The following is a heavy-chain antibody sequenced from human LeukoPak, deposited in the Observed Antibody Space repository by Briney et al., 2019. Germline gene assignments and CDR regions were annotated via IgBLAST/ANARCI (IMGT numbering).Heavy chain of an antibody. D-gene: IGHD2-15*01. V-gene: IGHV4-34*01. CDR3: ARGGGYCSGGGCYRFDY. Sequence: PSETLSLTCAVYGGSFSGYYWSWIRQPPGKGLEWIGEINHSGSTNYNPSLKSRVTISVDTSKNQFSLKLSSVTAADTAVYYCARGGGYCSGGGCYRFDYWGQGTLVTVSS. CDR1: GGSFSGYY. J-gene: IGHJ4*02. CDR2: INHSGST.